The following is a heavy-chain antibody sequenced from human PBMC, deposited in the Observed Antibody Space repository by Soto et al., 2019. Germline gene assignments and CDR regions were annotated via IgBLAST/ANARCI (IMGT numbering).Heavy chain of an antibody. Sequence: SETLSLTCSVSGGSISGSYWSWIRQSPGKGLEWLGYVYYTGSTNYSPSLRSRVSISVDTSKNEFSLRLSSVTAADTAVYFCARSVAVPGAHIDYWGQGTQVTVST. CDR1: GGSISGSY. CDR2: VYYTGST. J-gene: IGHJ4*02. D-gene: IGHD6-19*01. CDR3: ARSVAVPGAHIDY. V-gene: IGHV4-59*01.